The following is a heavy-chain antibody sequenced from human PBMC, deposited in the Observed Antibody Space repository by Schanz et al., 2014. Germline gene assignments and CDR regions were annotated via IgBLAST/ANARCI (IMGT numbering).Heavy chain of an antibody. CDR1: EYSFTSYS. Sequence: QVHLVQSGAEVKRPGASVKVSCKASEYSFTSYSMHWVRQAPGQRLEWMGWINTGSGDTKYSQNFQGRVTMTTDTSTSTAYMALTDLRSDDTAVYYCARDRRFFDRDDLYYFDSWGQGTLXTVSS. CDR3: ARDRRFFDRDDLYYFDS. CDR2: INTGSGDT. V-gene: IGHV1-3*04. D-gene: IGHD3-3*01. J-gene: IGHJ4*02.